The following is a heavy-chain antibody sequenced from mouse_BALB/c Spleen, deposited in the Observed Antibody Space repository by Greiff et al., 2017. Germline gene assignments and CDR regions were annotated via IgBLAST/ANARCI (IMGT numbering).Heavy chain of an antibody. J-gene: IGHJ1*01. Sequence: DVQLQESGPGLVKPSQSLSLTCSVTGYSITSGYYWNWIRQFPGNKLEWMGYISYDGSNNYNPSLKNRISITRDTSKNQFFLKLNSVTTEDTATYYCARARYYGSSWYFDVWGAGTTVTVSS. D-gene: IGHD1-1*01. V-gene: IGHV3-6*02. CDR3: ARARYYGSSWYFDV. CDR2: ISYDGSN. CDR1: GYSITSGYY.